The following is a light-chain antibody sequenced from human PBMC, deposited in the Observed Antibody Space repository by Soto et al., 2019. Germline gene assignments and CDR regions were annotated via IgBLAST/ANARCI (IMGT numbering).Light chain of an antibody. CDR2: AAS. CDR1: QGISNY. Sequence: DIQMTQSPSSLSASVGDRVTITCRASQGISNYLAWYQQKPGKVPKLLIYAASTLQSGVPSRFSGSGSGTDFTLTISSMQNEDVATYYCPKYNIEPRTFGQGTKVEIK. V-gene: IGKV1-27*01. CDR3: PKYNIEPRT. J-gene: IGKJ1*01.